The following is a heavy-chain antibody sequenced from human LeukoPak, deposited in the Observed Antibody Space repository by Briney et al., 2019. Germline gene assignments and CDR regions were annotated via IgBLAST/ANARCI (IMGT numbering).Heavy chain of an antibody. D-gene: IGHD6-6*01. CDR1: GYTFTGYY. V-gene: IGHV1-2*06. CDR3: ARDKGYSSSSHNY. Sequence: ASVKVSCTASGYTFTGYYMHWVRQAPGQGLEWMGRINPNSGGTNYAQKLQGRVTMTTDTSTSTAYMELRSLRSDDTAVYYCARDKGYSSSSHNYWGQGTLVTVSS. CDR2: INPNSGGT. J-gene: IGHJ4*02.